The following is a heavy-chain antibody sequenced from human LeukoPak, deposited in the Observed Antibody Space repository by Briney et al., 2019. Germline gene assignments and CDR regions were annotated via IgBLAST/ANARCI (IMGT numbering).Heavy chain of an antibody. CDR1: GFTFSSYG. Sequence: GGSLRLSCAASGFTFSSYGMHWVRQAPGKGLEWVAVISYDGSNKYYADSVKGRFTISRDNSKNTLYLQMNSLRAEDTAVYYCAKDEYSSSSGYWGQGTLVTVSS. V-gene: IGHV3-30*18. CDR3: AKDEYSSSSGY. CDR2: ISYDGSNK. D-gene: IGHD6-6*01. J-gene: IGHJ4*02.